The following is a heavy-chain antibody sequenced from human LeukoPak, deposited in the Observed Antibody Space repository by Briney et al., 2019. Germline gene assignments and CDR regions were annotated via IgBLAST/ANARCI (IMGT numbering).Heavy chain of an antibody. CDR3: ASRDGYNFFDF. CDR2: IYPGASHT. Sequence: GESLKISCKASGYVYTSYWIGWVRHLPATGLEPMGIIYPGASHTRYSPSFQDQVTISADESISTAYLQWSSLQASDTAMYYCASRDGYNFFDFWGQGTLVTVSS. D-gene: IGHD5-24*01. J-gene: IGHJ4*02. CDR1: GYVYTSYW. V-gene: IGHV5-51*01.